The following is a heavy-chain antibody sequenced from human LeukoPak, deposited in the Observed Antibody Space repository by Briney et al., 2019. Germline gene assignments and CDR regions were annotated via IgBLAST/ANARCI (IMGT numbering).Heavy chain of an antibody. CDR2: ISSSSSTI. D-gene: IGHD3-22*01. J-gene: IGHJ4*02. Sequence: GGSLRLSCAASGFTFSSYSMNWVRQAPGKGLEWVSYISSSSSTIYYADSVKGRFTISRDNAKNSLYLQMNSLRAEDTAVYYCARDPDYDSSGYCERGCDYWGQGTLVTVSS. CDR1: GFTFSSYS. V-gene: IGHV3-48*04. CDR3: ARDPDYDSSGYCERGCDY.